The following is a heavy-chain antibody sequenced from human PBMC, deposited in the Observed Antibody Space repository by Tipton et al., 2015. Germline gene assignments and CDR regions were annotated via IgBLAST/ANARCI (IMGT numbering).Heavy chain of an antibody. Sequence: SLRLSCTASGFNVSTHYMSWVRQAPGKGLEWVSIIYSGGSPFYADSVNGRFTISRDNSKNTLYLQMNSLRVEDTAVYYCARGPPVGATEDFDIWGPGTVVIVSS. V-gene: IGHV3-53*01. J-gene: IGHJ3*02. D-gene: IGHD1-26*01. CDR3: ARGPPVGATEDFDI. CDR2: IYSGGSP. CDR1: GFNVSTHY.